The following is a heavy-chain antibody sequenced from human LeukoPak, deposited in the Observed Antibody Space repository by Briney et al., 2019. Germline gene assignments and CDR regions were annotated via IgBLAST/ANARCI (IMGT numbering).Heavy chain of an antibody. J-gene: IGHJ4*02. D-gene: IGHD2-2*01. V-gene: IGHV4-34*01. CDR1: GGSFSGYY. CDR2: INHSGST. CDR3: AREKGVVPAAIEFDY. Sequence: SETLSLTCAVYGGSFSGYYWSWIRQPPGKGLEWIGEINHSGSTNYNPSLKSRVTISVDTSKNQFSLKLSPVTAADTAVYYCAREKGVVPAAIEFDYWGQGTLVTVSS.